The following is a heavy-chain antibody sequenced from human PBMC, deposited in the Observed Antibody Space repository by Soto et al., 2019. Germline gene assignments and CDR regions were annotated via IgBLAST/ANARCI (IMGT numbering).Heavy chain of an antibody. CDR3: ARDLGGWPDY. CDR1: GYTFTSYA. J-gene: IGHJ4*02. D-gene: IGHD2-15*01. Sequence: QVQLVQSGAEVKKPGASVKVSCKASGYTFTSYAMHWVRQAPGQRLEWMGWINAGNGNTKYSQKFQGRVTITGEPSASTAYMELSSLRSEDTAVYYCARDLGGWPDYWGQGTLVTVSS. CDR2: INAGNGNT. V-gene: IGHV1-3*01.